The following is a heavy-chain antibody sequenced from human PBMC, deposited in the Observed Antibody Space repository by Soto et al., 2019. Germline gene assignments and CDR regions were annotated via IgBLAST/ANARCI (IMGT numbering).Heavy chain of an antibody. J-gene: IGHJ4*02. CDR2: TSYTGNT. Sequence: SETLSLTCIVSGGPITAYHLSWIRQFPGKGLEWIAYTSYTGNTTYNPSLKSRFTISVDTSKNQLFLKVKSVTAAEMAVYYCVRNSRGYIFGYYFDSWGQGTQVTVSS. D-gene: IGHD5-18*01. CDR1: GGPITAYH. CDR3: VRNSRGYIFGYYFDS. V-gene: IGHV4-59*01.